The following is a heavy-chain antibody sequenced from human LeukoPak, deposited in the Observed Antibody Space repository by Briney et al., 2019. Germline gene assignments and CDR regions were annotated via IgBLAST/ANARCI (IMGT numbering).Heavy chain of an antibody. CDR3: ARRQGCSNTACPPDN. J-gene: IGHJ4*02. V-gene: IGHV5-51*01. CDR2: IYPGDSDT. CDR1: GYIFSSYW. Sequence: GESLKISCKGSGYIFSSYWNSWVRQMPGKGLEWMGIIYPGDSDTRYSPSFQGQVTISVDKSISTAYLQWSSLKASDTAMYYCARRQGCSNTACPPDNWGQGTLVTVSS. D-gene: IGHD2-2*01.